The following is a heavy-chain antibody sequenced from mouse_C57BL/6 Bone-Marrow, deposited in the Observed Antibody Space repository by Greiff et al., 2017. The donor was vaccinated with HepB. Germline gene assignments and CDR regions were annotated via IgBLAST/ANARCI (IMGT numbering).Heavy chain of an antibody. V-gene: IGHV5-4*03. D-gene: IGHD1-1*01. J-gene: IGHJ1*03. CDR2: ISDGGSYT. Sequence: EVKLMESGGGLVKPGGSLKLSCAASGFTFSSYAMSWVRQTPEKRLEWVATISDGGSYTYYPDNVKGRFTISRHNAKNNLYLQMSHLKSEDTAMYYCARDGSSPLWYFDVWGTGTTVTVSS. CDR1: GFTFSSYA. CDR3: ARDGSSPLWYFDV.